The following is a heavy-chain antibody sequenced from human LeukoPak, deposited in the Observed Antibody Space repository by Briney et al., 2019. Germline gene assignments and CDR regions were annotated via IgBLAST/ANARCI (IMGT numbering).Heavy chain of an antibody. CDR2: IYYSGST. CDR1: GGSISSGGYY. V-gene: IGHV4-31*03. CDR3: ARLGHISSGYFLEY. Sequence: SETLSLSCTVSGGSISSGGYYWSWIRQHPGKGLEWIGYIYYSGSTYYNPSLKSRVTISVDTSKNQFSLKLSSVTAADTAVYYCARLGHISSGYFLEYWGQGTLVTVSS. J-gene: IGHJ4*02. D-gene: IGHD3-22*01.